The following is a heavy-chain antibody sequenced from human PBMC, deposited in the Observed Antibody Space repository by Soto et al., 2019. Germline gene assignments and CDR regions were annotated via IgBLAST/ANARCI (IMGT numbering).Heavy chain of an antibody. J-gene: IGHJ6*02. Sequence: PGGSLRLSCLASGFTFSDFAMTWVRHVPGRGLEWVASLGGAGDSTYYAESVRGRFSISRDNSQNTLFLQMKRLTVDDTAIYYCAAPRDEYGSGVSWFTYGMDIWGQGTTVTVSS. CDR2: LGGAGDST. CDR3: AAPRDEYGSGVSWFTYGMDI. CDR1: GFTFSDFA. D-gene: IGHD3-10*01. V-gene: IGHV3-23*01.